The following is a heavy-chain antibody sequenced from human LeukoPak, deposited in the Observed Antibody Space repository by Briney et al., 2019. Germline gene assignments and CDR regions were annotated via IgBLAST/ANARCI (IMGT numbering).Heavy chain of an antibody. CDR3: AKAKYSSGWYWLDY. J-gene: IGHJ4*02. CDR2: ISYDGSNK. Sequence: PGRSLRLSCAASGFTFSSYGMHWVRQAPGKGLEWVAVISYDGSNKYYADSVKGRFTISRDNSKNTLYLQMNSLRAEDTAVYYCAKAKYSSGWYWLDYWGQGTLVTVSS. CDR1: GFTFSSYG. D-gene: IGHD6-19*01. V-gene: IGHV3-30*18.